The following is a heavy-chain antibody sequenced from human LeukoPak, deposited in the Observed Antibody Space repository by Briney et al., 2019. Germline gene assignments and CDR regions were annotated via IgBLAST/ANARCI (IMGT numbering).Heavy chain of an antibody. CDR1: GGTFSSYA. CDR2: IIPIFGTA. Sequence: EASVKVSCKASGGTFSSYAISWVRQAPGQGLEWMGGIIPIFGTANYAQKFQGRVTITADESTSTASMELSSLRSEDTAVYYCARGGMVRGVIWHAFDIWGQGTLVTVSS. D-gene: IGHD3-10*01. V-gene: IGHV1-69*01. J-gene: IGHJ4*02. CDR3: ARGGMVRGVIWHAFDI.